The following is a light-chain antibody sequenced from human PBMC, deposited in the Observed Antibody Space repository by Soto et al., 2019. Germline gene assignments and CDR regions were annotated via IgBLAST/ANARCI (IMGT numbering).Light chain of an antibody. CDR3: QKYTSVLT. V-gene: IGKV1-27*01. J-gene: IGKJ4*01. CDR2: AAS. CDR1: RGISNN. Sequence: DIQMTQSPSSLSASVGDRVTITCRASRGISNNLAWYQQKPGKVPKLLIYAASTLQSGVPSRFSGSGSGTDFTLTISSLQPEDVATYYCQKYTSVLTFGGGTKVEIK.